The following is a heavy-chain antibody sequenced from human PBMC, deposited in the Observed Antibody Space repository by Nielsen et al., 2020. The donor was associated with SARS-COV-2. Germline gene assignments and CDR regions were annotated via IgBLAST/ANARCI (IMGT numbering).Heavy chain of an antibody. D-gene: IGHD3-22*01. CDR2: INHSGST. J-gene: IGHJ4*02. Sequence: SETLSLTCAVYGGSFSGYYWSWIRQPPGEGLEWIGEINHSGSTNYNPSLKSRVTISVDTSKNQFSLKLSSVTAADTAVYYCARDGGLYYYDSSGLFDYWGQGTLVTVSS. CDR1: GGSFSGYY. CDR3: ARDGGLYYYDSSGLFDY. V-gene: IGHV4-34*01.